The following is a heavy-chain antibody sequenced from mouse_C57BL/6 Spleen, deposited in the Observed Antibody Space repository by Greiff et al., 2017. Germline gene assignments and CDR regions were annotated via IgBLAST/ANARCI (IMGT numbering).Heavy chain of an antibody. V-gene: IGHV1-53*01. J-gene: IGHJ2*01. CDR2: INPSNGGT. CDR1: GYTFTSYW. Sequence: QVQLQQPGTELVKPGASVKLSCKASGYTFTSYWMHWVKQRPGQGLEWIGNINPSNGGTNYNEKFKSKATLTVDKSSRTAYMQLSSLTSEDSAVYYCARGDGYLYYFDYWGQGTTLTVSS. CDR3: ARGDGYLYYFDY. D-gene: IGHD2-3*01.